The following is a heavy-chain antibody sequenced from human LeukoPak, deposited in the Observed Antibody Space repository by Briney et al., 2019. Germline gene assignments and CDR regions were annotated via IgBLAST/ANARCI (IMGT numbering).Heavy chain of an antibody. D-gene: IGHD4-17*01. J-gene: IGHJ3*02. V-gene: IGHV1-69*13. CDR1: GGTFSSYA. CDR3: ARDPIYGSNAFDI. CDR2: IIPIFGTA. Sequence: GASVNVSCKASGGTFSSYAISWVRQAPGQGLEWMGGIIPIFGTANYAQKFQGRVTITADESTSTAYMELSSLRSEDTAVYYCARDPIYGSNAFDIWGQGTMVTVSS.